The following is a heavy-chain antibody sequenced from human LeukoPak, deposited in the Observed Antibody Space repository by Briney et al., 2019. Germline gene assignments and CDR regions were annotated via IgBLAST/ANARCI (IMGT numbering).Heavy chain of an antibody. CDR1: GFNFFSYN. J-gene: IGHJ4*02. V-gene: IGHV3-48*01. CDR3: ARGQRSYFRAVDD. D-gene: IGHD1-26*01. Sequence: PGGSLRLSCAASGFNFFSYNMNWVRQAPGKGLEWDSYISSSSSTIYYADSVRGRFTTSRVNAKKSLSLQMNSLRAEDTPVYYCARGQRSYFRAVDDWGQGTLVTVTS. CDR2: ISSSSSTI.